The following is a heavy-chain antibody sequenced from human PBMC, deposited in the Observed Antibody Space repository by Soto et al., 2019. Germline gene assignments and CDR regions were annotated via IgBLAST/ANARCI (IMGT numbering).Heavy chain of an antibody. CDR2: ISAYNGNT. V-gene: IGHV1-18*01. D-gene: IGHD3-16*02. Sequence: ASVKVSCKASGYTFTSYGISWVRQAPGQGLEWMGWISAYNGNTNYAQKLQGRVTMTTDTSTSTAYMELRSLRSDDTAVYYCAAYMITFGGVIARRYFDYWGQGTLVTVFS. J-gene: IGHJ4*02. CDR3: AAYMITFGGVIARRYFDY. CDR1: GYTFTSYG.